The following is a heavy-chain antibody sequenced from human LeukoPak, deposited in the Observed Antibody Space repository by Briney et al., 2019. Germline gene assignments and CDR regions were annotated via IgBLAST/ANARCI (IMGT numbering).Heavy chain of an antibody. CDR2: INPNSGGT. Sequence: ASVKVSCKASGYTFTGYYMHWVRQAPGQGLEWMGWINPNSGGTNYAQKFQGRVTMTRDTSISTAYMELSRLRSDDTAVYYCARVPCSSTSCYHIDYWGQGTLVTVPS. V-gene: IGHV1-2*02. D-gene: IGHD2-2*01. CDR1: GYTFTGYY. CDR3: ARVPCSSTSCYHIDY. J-gene: IGHJ4*02.